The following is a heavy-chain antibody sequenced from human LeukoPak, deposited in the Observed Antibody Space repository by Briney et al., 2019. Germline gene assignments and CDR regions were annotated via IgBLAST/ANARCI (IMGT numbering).Heavy chain of an antibody. CDR3: ATHYEGMVVAATRWSEYGAFDI. D-gene: IGHD2-15*01. J-gene: IGHJ3*02. Sequence: ASVKVSCKASGGTFSSYAISSVRQAPGQGLEWMGGIIPIFGIANSAQKFQGRVTITADESTSTAYMELSSLRSEDTAVYYCATHYEGMVVAATRWSEYGAFDIWGQGTMVTVSS. V-gene: IGHV1-69*13. CDR2: IIPIFGIA. CDR1: GGTFSSYA.